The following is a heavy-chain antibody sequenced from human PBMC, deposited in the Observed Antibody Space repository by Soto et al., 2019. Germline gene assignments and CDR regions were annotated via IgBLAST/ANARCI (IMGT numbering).Heavy chain of an antibody. CDR3: ARDKYSSSWYQDDY. CDR1: GFTFSSYA. V-gene: IGHV3-30-3*01. D-gene: IGHD6-13*01. J-gene: IGHJ4*02. CDR2: ISYDGSNK. Sequence: VQLVESGGGVVQPGRSLRLSCAASGFTFSSYAMHWVRQAPGKGLEWVAVISYDGSNKYYADSVKGRFTISRDNSKNTLYLQMNSLRAEDTAVYYCARDKYSSSWYQDDYWGQGTLVTVSS.